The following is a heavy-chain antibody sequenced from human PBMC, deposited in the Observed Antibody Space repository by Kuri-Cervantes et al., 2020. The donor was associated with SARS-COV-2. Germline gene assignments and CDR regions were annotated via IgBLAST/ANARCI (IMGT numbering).Heavy chain of an antibody. CDR3: ARVSHWKYYFDY. CDR2: IYHSGST. J-gene: IGHJ4*02. V-gene: IGHV4-38-2*01. Sequence: SETLSLTCAVSGYSISSGYYWGWIRQPPGKGLEWIGSIYHSGSTYYNPSLKSRVTISVDTSKNQFSLKLSSVTAADTAVYYCARVSHWKYYFDYWGQGTLVTVSS. CDR1: GYSISSGYY. D-gene: IGHD1-1*01.